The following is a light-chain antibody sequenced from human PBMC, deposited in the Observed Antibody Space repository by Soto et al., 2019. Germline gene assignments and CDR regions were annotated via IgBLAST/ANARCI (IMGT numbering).Light chain of an antibody. CDR1: QTISSW. CDR3: QHYNSYSEA. Sequence: DINMTQSPSSLSATEGDRVTITCRASQTISSWLAWYQQKPGKAPKLLIYKASTLKSGVPSGFSGSGSGTEFTLTISSLQPDDFATYYCQHYNSYSEAFGQGTKVDI. V-gene: IGKV1-5*03. J-gene: IGKJ1*01. CDR2: KAS.